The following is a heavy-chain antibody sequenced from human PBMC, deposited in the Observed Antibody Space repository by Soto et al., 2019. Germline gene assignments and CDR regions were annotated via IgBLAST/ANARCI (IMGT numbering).Heavy chain of an antibody. V-gene: IGHV3-23*01. CDR1: GFTISSYA. D-gene: IGHD3-3*01. J-gene: IGHJ4*02. Sequence: GGSLRLSCAASGFTISSYAMSWVRQAPGKGLEWVSAISGSGGSTYYADSVKGRFTISRDNSKNTLYLQMNSLRAEDTAVYYCAKATYDFWSGYYTYDYWGQGTLVTVSS. CDR3: AKATYDFWSGYYTYDY. CDR2: ISGSGGST.